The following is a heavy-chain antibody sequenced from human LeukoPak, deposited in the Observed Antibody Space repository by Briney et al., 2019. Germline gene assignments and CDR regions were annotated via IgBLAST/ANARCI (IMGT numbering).Heavy chain of an antibody. CDR2: ISPYSGNT. J-gene: IGHJ4*02. CDR3: GREPRYRPIDY. D-gene: IGHD3-9*01. V-gene: IGHV1-18*01. Sequence: ALVKVSCKASGYTFISYSLTWVRQAPGQGLEWMGWISPYSGNTNYAENFQDRVTLTTDTSTGTAYMELRSLRSDDTAVYYCGREPRYRPIDYWGQGTLVTVSS. CDR1: GYTFISYS.